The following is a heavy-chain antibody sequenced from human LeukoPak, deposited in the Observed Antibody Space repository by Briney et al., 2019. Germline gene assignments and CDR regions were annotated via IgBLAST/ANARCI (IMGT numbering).Heavy chain of an antibody. CDR2: IHTSGGTT. V-gene: IGHV1-46*01. J-gene: IGHJ4*02. Sequence: ASVKVSCKASGYTFTTYFMHWVRQAHGQGLEWMGIIHTSGGTTKYAQKFQDRVTMTRDTSTNTVYMELSSLKFDDTAVYYCAREGGDGGPFDYWGQGTLVTVSS. D-gene: IGHD4-23*01. CDR1: GYTFTTYF. CDR3: AREGGDGGPFDY.